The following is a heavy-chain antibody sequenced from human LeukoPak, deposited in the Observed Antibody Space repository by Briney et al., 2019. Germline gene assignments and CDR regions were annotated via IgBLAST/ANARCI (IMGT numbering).Heavy chain of an antibody. Sequence: GGSLRLSCAASGFTFSSYAMSWVRQAPGKGLEWVSAISGSGVTTYYADSVKGRFTISRDNSKNTLYLQMNSLRAEDTALYYCAKDRDYYLVGFFDYWGQGTLVTASS. V-gene: IGHV3-23*01. D-gene: IGHD3-10*01. CDR1: GFTFSSYA. CDR2: ISGSGVTT. J-gene: IGHJ4*02. CDR3: AKDRDYYLVGFFDY.